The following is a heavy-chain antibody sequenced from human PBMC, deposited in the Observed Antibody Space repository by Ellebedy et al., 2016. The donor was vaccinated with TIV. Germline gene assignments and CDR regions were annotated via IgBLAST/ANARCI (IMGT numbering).Heavy chain of an antibody. CDR2: IKSKTDGWTT. V-gene: IGHV3-15*01. CDR1: GFTFSNAW. CDR3: ITAGSSCYRAFDY. Sequence: PGGSLRLSCAASGFTFSNAWMSWVRQAPGKGLEWVGRIKSKTDGWTTDYAAPVKGRFTISRDDSKNTLYLQMNSLKTEDTAVYYCITAGSSCYRAFDYWGQGTLVTVSS. J-gene: IGHJ4*02. D-gene: IGHD3-22*01.